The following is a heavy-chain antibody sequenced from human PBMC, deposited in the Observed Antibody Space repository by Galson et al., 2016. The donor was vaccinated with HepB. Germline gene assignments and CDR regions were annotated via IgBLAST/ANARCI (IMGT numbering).Heavy chain of an antibody. J-gene: IGHJ4*02. Sequence: SLRLSCAASGFTFSSYSMNWVRQAPGKGLEWVSSISSSSSYIHYADSVKGRFTISRDNSKNIVYLQMNSLRAEDTALYYCAKDPNGDYIGAYDSWGQGTLVTVSS. V-gene: IGHV3-21*04. CDR2: ISSSSSYI. CDR1: GFTFSSYS. D-gene: IGHD4-17*01. CDR3: AKDPNGDYIGAYDS.